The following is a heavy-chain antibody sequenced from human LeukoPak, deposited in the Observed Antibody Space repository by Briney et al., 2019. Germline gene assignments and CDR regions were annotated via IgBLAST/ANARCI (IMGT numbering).Heavy chain of an antibody. J-gene: IGHJ1*01. CDR1: GFTFSSYS. V-gene: IGHV3-21*01. CDR2: ISSSSSYI. CDR3: ASGYSSGWYTRGSEYFQH. Sequence: GGSLRLSCAASGFTFSSYSMNWVRQAPGKGLKWVSSISSSSSYIYYADSVQGRFTISRDNARNSLYLQMNSLRAEDTAVYYCASGYSSGWYTRGSEYFQHWGQGTLVTVSS. D-gene: IGHD6-19*01.